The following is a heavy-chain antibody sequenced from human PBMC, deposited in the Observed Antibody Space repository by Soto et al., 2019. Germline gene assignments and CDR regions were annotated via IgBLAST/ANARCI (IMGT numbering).Heavy chain of an antibody. CDR3: ARDLKGNIAVAENWFDP. V-gene: IGHV4-4*02. J-gene: IGHJ5*02. Sequence: PSETLSLTCAVSGGSISSSNWWSWVRQPPGKGLEWIGEIYHSGSTDYNPSLKSRVTISVDKSKNQFSLKLSSVTAADTAVYYCARDLKGNIAVAENWFDPWGQGTLVTVS. CDR1: GGSISSSNW. D-gene: IGHD6-19*01. CDR2: IYHSGST.